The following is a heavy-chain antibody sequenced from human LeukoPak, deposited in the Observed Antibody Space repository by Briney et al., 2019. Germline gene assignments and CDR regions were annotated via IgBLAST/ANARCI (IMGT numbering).Heavy chain of an antibody. CDR2: INHSGST. D-gene: IGHD3-3*01. CDR1: DGSFSGYY. V-gene: IGHV4-34*01. CDR3: ARERLYTIFGVVIEVRAFDI. J-gene: IGHJ3*02. Sequence: SETLSLTCAVYDGSFSGYYWSWIRQPPGKGLEWIGEINHSGSTNYNPSLKSRVTISVDTSKNQFSLKLSSVTAADTAVYYCARERLYTIFGVVIEVRAFDIWAKGQWSPSLQ.